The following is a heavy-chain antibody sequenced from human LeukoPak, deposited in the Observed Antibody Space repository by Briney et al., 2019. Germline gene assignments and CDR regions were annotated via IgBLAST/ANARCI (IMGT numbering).Heavy chain of an antibody. J-gene: IGHJ4*02. V-gene: IGHV4-34*01. CDR3: ARQETGSVGSY. CDR1: GGSFSTYY. Sequence: PSETLSLTCAVYGGSFSTYYWSWIRQPPGKGLEWIGEINPRGSTTYNPSLKSRLTISLDTSKKYFSLRLTSVTAADTAVYYCARQETGSVGSYWGQGTLVTVSS. D-gene: IGHD3-10*01. CDR2: INPRGST.